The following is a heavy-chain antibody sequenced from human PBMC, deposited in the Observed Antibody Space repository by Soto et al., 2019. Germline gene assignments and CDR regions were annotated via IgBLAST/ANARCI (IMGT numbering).Heavy chain of an antibody. CDR2: LIPSFGTA. CDR3: ALRKSISFDY. V-gene: IGHV1-69*01. J-gene: IGHJ4*02. D-gene: IGHD3-16*01. CDR1: GGTFSSYA. Sequence: QVQLVQSGAEVKKPGSSVKVSCKASGGTFSSYAISWVRQAPGQGLEWMGGLIPSFGTANYAQKFHGRVTITTDESTSTADMELSSLSSEDTAVYYCALRKSISFDYWGQGTLVTVSS.